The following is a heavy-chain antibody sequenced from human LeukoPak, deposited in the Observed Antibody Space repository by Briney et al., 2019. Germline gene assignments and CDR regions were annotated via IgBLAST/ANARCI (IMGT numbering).Heavy chain of an antibody. CDR3: ARDRCSSTSCYFDY. CDR1: GYTFTSYG. Sequence: ASVKVSCKASGYTFTSYGISWVRQAPGQVLEWMGWISAYNGNTNYAQKLQGRVTMTTDTSTSTAYMELRSLRSDDTAVYYCARDRCSSTSCYFDYWGQGTLVTVSS. D-gene: IGHD2-2*01. CDR2: ISAYNGNT. V-gene: IGHV1-18*04. J-gene: IGHJ4*02.